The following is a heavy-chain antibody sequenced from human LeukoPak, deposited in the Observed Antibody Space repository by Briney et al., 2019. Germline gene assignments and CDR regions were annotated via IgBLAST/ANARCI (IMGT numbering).Heavy chain of an antibody. CDR3: ARHFVRSGSYWADY. Sequence: PSETLSLTCAVYGGSFSGYCWSWIRQPPGKGLEWIGEINHSGSTNYNPSLKSRVTISVDTSKNQFSLKLSSVTAADTAVYYCARHFVRSGSYWADYWGQGTLVTVSS. V-gene: IGHV4-34*01. J-gene: IGHJ4*02. CDR1: GGSFSGYC. CDR2: INHSGST. D-gene: IGHD1-26*01.